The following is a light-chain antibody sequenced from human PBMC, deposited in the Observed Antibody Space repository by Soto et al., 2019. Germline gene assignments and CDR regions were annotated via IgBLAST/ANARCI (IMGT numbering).Light chain of an antibody. Sequence: EIVMTQSPATLSVSPGERATLSCRASQSVSSDLAWYHQKPGQAPRLLIVGVSSRTAGIPDRFSGRGSGTDFTVTITLRDHEDHAVSYCPQHDKPPLIFGGRTK. CDR3: PQHDKPPLI. V-gene: IGKV3D-15*03. CDR2: GVS. CDR1: QSVSSD. J-gene: IGKJ4*01.